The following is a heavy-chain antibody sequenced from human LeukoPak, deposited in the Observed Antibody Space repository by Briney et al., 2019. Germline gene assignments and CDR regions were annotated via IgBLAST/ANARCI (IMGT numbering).Heavy chain of an antibody. J-gene: IGHJ4*02. CDR1: GYTFTSYY. D-gene: IGHD6-19*01. CDR3: ARDILKTAVAGTALFYY. V-gene: IGHV1-46*01. Sequence: ASVKVSCTASGYTFTSYYMHWVRQAPGQGLEWMGIINPSGGSTSYAQKFQGRVTMTRDTSTSTVYMELSSLRSEDTAVYYCARDILKTAVAGTALFYYWGQGTLVTVSS. CDR2: INPSGGST.